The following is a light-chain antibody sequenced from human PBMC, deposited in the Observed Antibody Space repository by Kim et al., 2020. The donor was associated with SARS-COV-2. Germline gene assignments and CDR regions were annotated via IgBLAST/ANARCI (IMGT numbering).Light chain of an antibody. CDR1: KGIRNY. CDR3: LQHNSYPRT. J-gene: IGKJ1*01. V-gene: IGKV1-17*03. Sequence: ASEGDRVTITCRASKGIRNYVAWFQQKPGKVPKRLIYAAASLQSGVPSRFSGSGSGTEFTLTIRGLQPEDLATYYCLQHNSYPRTFGQGTKVDIK. CDR2: AAA.